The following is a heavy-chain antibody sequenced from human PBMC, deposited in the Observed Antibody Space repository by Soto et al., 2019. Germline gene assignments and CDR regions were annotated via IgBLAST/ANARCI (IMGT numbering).Heavy chain of an antibody. J-gene: IGHJ4*02. CDR1: GFTFSDYA. V-gene: IGHV3-30*18. D-gene: IGHD6-19*01. CDR3: AKGGRQWLVTSDFNY. Sequence: VQLVESGGGVVQPGRSLRLSCAASGFTFSDYAMHWVRQAPGKGLEWVAVVSHDGRNTHYADSVKGRFTISRYSSKKTVSLEMTSLRAEDTAVYYCAKGGRQWLVTSDFNYCGQGALVTVSS. CDR2: VSHDGRNT.